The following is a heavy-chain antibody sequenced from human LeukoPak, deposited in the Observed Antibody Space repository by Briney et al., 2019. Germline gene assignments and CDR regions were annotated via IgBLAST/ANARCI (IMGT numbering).Heavy chain of an antibody. D-gene: IGHD2-15*01. J-gene: IGHJ3*02. V-gene: IGHV4-59*01. CDR2: IYYSGST. CDR1: GGSISSYY. Sequence: SETLSLTCTVSGGSISSYYWSWIRQPPGKGLEWIGYIYYSGSTNYNPSLKSRVTILVDTSKNQFSLKLSSVTAADTAVYYCARGYCSGGSCYPLDAFDIWGQGTMVTVSS. CDR3: ARGYCSGGSCYPLDAFDI.